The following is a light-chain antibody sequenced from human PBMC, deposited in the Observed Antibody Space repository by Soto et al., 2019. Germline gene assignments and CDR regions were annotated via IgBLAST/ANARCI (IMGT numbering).Light chain of an antibody. V-gene: IGLV2-11*01. CDR3: CSYAGSRKV. Sequence: QSALTQPRSVSGSPGQSVTISCTGTSSDVGGYNYVSWYQQHPGKAPKLMIYDVSKRPSGVPDRFSGSKSGNTASLTISGLQAEDEADYYCCSYAGSRKVFGTGTKVTVL. CDR2: DVS. CDR1: SSDVGGYNY. J-gene: IGLJ1*01.